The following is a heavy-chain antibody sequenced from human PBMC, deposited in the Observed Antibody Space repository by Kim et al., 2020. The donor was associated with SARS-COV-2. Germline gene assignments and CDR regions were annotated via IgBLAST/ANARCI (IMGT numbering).Heavy chain of an antibody. D-gene: IGHD4-17*01. V-gene: IGHV3-23*01. Sequence: SVKGRFTISRDNSKNTLYLKMNSLRDEDTAVYECAKIAGLILYGDYGLGYWGQGTLVTVSS. CDR3: AKIAGLILYGDYGLGY. J-gene: IGHJ4*02.